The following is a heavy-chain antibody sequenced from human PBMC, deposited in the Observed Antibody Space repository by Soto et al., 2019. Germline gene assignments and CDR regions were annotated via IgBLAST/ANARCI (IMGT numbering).Heavy chain of an antibody. J-gene: IGHJ3*02. Sequence: GGSLRLSCAASGFTFSSYGMHWVRQAPGKGLEWVAVIWYDGSNKYYADSVKGRFTISRDNSKNTLYLQMNSLRAEDTAVYYCARAGLRLAELSLDAFDIWGQGTMVTVSS. CDR1: GFTFSSYG. V-gene: IGHV3-33*01. D-gene: IGHD3-16*02. CDR3: ARAGLRLAELSLDAFDI. CDR2: IWYDGSNK.